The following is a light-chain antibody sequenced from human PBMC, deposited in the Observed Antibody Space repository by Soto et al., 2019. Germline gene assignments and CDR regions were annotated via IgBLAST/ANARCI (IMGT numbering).Light chain of an antibody. V-gene: IGKV3-11*01. Sequence: EIVLTQFPATLSLSPGERATLSCRASQSVSNYLAWYQQKPGQAPRLLIWSASNRASGIPARFSGSGSGTDFTLTISSLEAEDFAVYYCQQRSTWPQIFGQGTKVDIK. CDR1: QSVSNY. CDR2: SAS. CDR3: QQRSTWPQI. J-gene: IGKJ2*01.